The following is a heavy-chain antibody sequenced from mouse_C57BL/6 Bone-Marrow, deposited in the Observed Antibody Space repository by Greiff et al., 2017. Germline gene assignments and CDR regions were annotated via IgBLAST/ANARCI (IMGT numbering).Heavy chain of an antibody. CDR2: IWSGGST. J-gene: IGHJ1*03. Sequence: VHLVESGPGLVQPSQSLSITCTVSGFSLTSYGVHWVRQSPGKGLEWLGVIWSGGSTDYNAAFISRLSISKDNSKSQVFFKMNSLQADDTAIYYCAATVVAVDWYFDVWGTGTTVTVSS. D-gene: IGHD1-1*01. V-gene: IGHV2-2*01. CDR3: AATVVAVDWYFDV. CDR1: GFSLTSYG.